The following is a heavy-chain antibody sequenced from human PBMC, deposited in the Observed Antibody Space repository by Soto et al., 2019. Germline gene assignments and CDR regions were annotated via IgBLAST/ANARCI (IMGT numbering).Heavy chain of an antibody. J-gene: IGHJ6*02. V-gene: IGHV4-59*01. CDR1: GGSISSYY. CDR3: ARDRRGGYCSGGSCYSYYSYGMDL. Sequence: SETLSLTCTVSGGSISSYYWSWIRQPPGKGLEGSGYIYYSGSTNYNPSLNSRVTISVDTSKNQFSLKLSSVTAADTAVYYCARDRRGGYCSGGSCYSYYSYGMDLRGQVTTVTVSS. CDR2: IYYSGST. D-gene: IGHD2-15*01.